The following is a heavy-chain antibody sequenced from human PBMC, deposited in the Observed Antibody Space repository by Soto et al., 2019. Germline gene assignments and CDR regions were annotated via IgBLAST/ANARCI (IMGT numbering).Heavy chain of an antibody. Sequence: SETLSLTCTVSGGSISSGGYYWSWIRQPPGKGLEWIGYIYYSGSTNYNPSLKSRVTISVDTSKNQFSLKLSSVTAADTAVYYCARGGYDRYYYYYYMDVWGKGTTVTVSS. CDR2: IYYSGST. J-gene: IGHJ6*03. V-gene: IGHV4-61*08. D-gene: IGHD5-12*01. CDR3: ARGGYDRYYYYYYMDV. CDR1: GGSISSGGYY.